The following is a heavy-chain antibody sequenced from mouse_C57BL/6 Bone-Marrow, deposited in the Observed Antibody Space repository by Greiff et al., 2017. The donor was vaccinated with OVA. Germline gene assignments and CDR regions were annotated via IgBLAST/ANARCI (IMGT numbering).Heavy chain of an antibody. CDR3: ARESYYGFAY. V-gene: IGHV1-81*01. CDR2: IYPRSGNT. D-gene: IGHD2-10*01. J-gene: IGHJ3*01. Sequence: QVQLQQSGAELARPGASVKLSCKASGYTFTSYGISWVKQRTGQGLEWIGEIYPRSGNTYYNEKFKGEATLTADKSSSTAYMELRSLTSEDSAVYFCARESYYGFAYWGQGTLVTVSA. CDR1: GYTFTSYG.